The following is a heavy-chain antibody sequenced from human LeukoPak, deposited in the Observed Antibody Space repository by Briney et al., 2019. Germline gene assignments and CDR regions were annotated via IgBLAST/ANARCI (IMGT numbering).Heavy chain of an antibody. D-gene: IGHD6-6*01. J-gene: IGHJ4*02. CDR2: ISSSSYI. CDR3: ARVRVAARGLSDY. Sequence: GGSLRLSCAASGFTFSSYSMNWVRQAPGKGLEWVSSISSSSYIYYADSVKGRFTISRDNAKNSLYLQMNSLRAEDTAVYYCARVRVAARGLSDYWGQGTLVTVSS. CDR1: GFTFSSYS. V-gene: IGHV3-21*01.